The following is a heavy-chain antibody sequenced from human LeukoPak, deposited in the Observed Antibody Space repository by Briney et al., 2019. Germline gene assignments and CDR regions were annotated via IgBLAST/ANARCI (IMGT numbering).Heavy chain of an antibody. CDR2: INPDGTEK. J-gene: IGHJ4*02. CDR1: GFTFSRYW. Sequence: GGSLRLSCAASGFTFSRYWMSWVRQAPEKGLEWVANINPDGTEKYYVDSVKGRFTISRDNAKNSLYLQVSSLRAEDTAVYYCARDGAARGSGSFGDWGQGTLLTVSS. D-gene: IGHD3-10*01. CDR3: ARDGAARGSGSFGD. V-gene: IGHV3-7*01.